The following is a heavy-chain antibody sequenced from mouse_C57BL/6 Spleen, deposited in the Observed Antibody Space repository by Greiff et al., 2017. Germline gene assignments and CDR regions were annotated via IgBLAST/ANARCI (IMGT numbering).Heavy chain of an antibody. CDR1: GYAFSSYW. CDR2: IYPGDGDT. CDR3: ATDSSGYVAWFAY. V-gene: IGHV1-80*01. D-gene: IGHD3-2*02. J-gene: IGHJ3*01. Sequence: QVQLQQSGAELVKPGASVKISCKASGYAFSSYWMNWVKQRPGKGLEWIGQIYPGDGDTNYNGKFKGKATITADKSSSKAYMQLSSLASADAAVYFCATDSSGYVAWFAYWGQGTLVTVSA.